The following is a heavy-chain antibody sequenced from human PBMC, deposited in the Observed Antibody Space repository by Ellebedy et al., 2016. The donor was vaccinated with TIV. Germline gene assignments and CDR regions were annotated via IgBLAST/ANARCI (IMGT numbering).Heavy chain of an antibody. CDR1: GFTFSSYG. CDR3: AKEAYEIMTGSQMYGMDV. V-gene: IGHV3-30*02. D-gene: IGHD3-9*01. CDR2: IPYDGSKK. Sequence: GGSLRLSCAASGFTFSSYGMHWVRQAPGKGLEWVAFIPYDGSKKYNADSVKGRFTISRDNSENTLYLQMNSLRAEDTAVYYCAKEAYEIMTGSQMYGMDVWGQGTPVTVFS. J-gene: IGHJ6*02.